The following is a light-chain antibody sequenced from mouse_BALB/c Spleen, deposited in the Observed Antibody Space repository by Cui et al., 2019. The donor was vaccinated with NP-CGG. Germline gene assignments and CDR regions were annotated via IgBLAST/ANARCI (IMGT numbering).Light chain of an antibody. J-gene: IGLJ1*01. CDR2: GTN. Sequence: QAVVTPESALTTSPGETVTLTCRSSTGAVTTSNYANWVQEKPDHLFTGLIGGTNNRAPGVPARLSGSLIGEKAALTITGAQTEDEAIYFCALWYSNHWVFGGGTKLTVL. CDR1: TGAVTTSNY. V-gene: IGLV1*01. CDR3: ALWYSNHWV.